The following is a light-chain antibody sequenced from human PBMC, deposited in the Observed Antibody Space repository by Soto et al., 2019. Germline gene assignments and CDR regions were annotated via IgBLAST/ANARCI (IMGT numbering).Light chain of an antibody. CDR1: HSVSRSY. J-gene: IGKJ1*01. Sequence: EIMLTQSHGTLSLSPGXRATLSCRASHSVSRSYLGWYQQQPGQAPRLLMYGDSIRAAGVPDTFSGSGSGTEFNPTLSRLEPEDFTVYHCHPYETVGQGPKV. CDR3: HPYET. CDR2: GDS. V-gene: IGKV3-20*01.